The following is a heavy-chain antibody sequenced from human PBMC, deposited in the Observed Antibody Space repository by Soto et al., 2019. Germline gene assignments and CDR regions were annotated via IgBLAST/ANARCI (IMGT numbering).Heavy chain of an antibody. D-gene: IGHD6-6*01. Sequence: GGSLRLSCAASGFTVSSNYMSWVRQAPGKGLEWVSVIYSGGSTYYADSVKGRFTISRDNSKNTLYLQMNSLRAEDTAVYYCARDSVMSEYSSSYYYGMDVWGQGTTVTVSS. CDR2: IYSGGST. CDR3: ARDSVMSEYSSSYYYGMDV. J-gene: IGHJ6*02. CDR1: GFTVSSNY. V-gene: IGHV3-53*01.